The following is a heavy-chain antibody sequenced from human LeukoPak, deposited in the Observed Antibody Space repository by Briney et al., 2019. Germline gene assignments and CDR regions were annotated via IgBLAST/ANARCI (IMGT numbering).Heavy chain of an antibody. CDR1: GYTFTSYY. CDR3: ARVSGWLQFNTAFDI. D-gene: IGHD5-24*01. V-gene: IGHV1-46*01. CDR2: INPSGGST. Sequence: ASVKVSCKASGYTFTSYYMHWVRQAPGQGLEWMGIINPSGGSTSYAQKFQGRVTMTRDMSTSTVYMELSSLRSADTAVYYCARVSGWLQFNTAFDIWGQGTMVTVSS. J-gene: IGHJ3*02.